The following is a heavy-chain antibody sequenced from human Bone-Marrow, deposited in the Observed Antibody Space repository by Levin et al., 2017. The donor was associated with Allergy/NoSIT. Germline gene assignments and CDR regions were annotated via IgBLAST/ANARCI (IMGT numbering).Heavy chain of an antibody. J-gene: IGHJ6*02. Sequence: GASVKVSCRVSGYTFSELSVQWVRQAPGKGLEWMGGFDPEQGETIYAQKFQGRVTMTEDTSAETAYVEVSGLRSEDTAMYYCTRGVMVRLGGVIASYALDVWGPGTAVVVS. CDR3: TRGVMVRLGGVIASYALDV. CDR2: FDPEQGET. D-gene: IGHD3-16*02. CDR1: GYTFSELS. V-gene: IGHV1-24*01.